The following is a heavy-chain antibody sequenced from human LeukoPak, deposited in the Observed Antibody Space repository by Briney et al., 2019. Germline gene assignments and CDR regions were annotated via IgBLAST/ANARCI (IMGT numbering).Heavy chain of an antibody. CDR3: ARHDTTYYYDSSGYALDY. Sequence: SETLSLTCTVSGGSISSSGYYLGWIRQPPGKGLEWIAIINYSGTTYYNPSLKSRVTIAVDTSKNQFSLKLSSVTAADTAVYYCARHDTTYYYDSSGYALDYWGQGTLVTVSS. CDR2: INYSGTT. CDR1: GGSISSSGYY. D-gene: IGHD3-22*01. V-gene: IGHV4-39*01. J-gene: IGHJ4*02.